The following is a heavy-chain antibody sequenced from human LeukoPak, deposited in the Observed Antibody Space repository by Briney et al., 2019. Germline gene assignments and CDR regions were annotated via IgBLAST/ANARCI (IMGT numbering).Heavy chain of an antibody. D-gene: IGHD3-16*01. Sequence: KSGGSLRLSCAASGFTFSDNYMSWIRQAPGKGLEWVSYISSSGSTIYYADSVEGRFTISRDNAKNSLYLQMNSLRAEDTAVYYCARENTFGGYHIDYWGQGTLVTVSS. J-gene: IGHJ4*02. V-gene: IGHV3-11*04. CDR3: ARENTFGGYHIDY. CDR2: ISSSGSTI. CDR1: GFTFSDNY.